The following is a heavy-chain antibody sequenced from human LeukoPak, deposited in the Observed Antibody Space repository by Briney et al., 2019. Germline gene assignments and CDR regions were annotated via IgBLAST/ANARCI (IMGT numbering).Heavy chain of an antibody. CDR1: GFIFSNYG. J-gene: IGHJ1*01. CDR3: AKVAYSSGWSPGYFQH. V-gene: IGHV3-30*02. CDR2: IPYDGSNK. Sequence: GGSLRLSCVASGFIFSNYGMHWVRQAPGKGLEWVAFIPYDGSNKYYVDSVKGRFTISRDNSKNTLYLQMNSLRAEDTAVYYCAKVAYSSGWSPGYFQHWGQGTLVTVSS. D-gene: IGHD6-19*01.